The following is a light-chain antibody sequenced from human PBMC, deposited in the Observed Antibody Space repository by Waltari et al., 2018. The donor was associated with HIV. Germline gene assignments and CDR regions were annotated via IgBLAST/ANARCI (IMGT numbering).Light chain of an antibody. J-gene: IGKJ3*01. V-gene: IGKV4-1*01. CDR2: WAS. CDR1: QSVLYSSNNKNY. CDR3: QQYYSTPLS. Sequence: DIVMTQSPDSLAVSLGERATINCKSSQSVLYSSNNKNYLAWYQQKPGQPPKLLIYWASTRESGVPDRFRGGGSGTDFTLTISSLQAEDVAVYCCQQYYSTPLSFGPGTKVDIK.